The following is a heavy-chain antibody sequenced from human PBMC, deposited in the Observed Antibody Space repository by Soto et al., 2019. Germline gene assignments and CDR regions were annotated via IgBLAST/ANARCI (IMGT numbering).Heavy chain of an antibody. D-gene: IGHD4-17*01. CDR3: TTDLDDSGDFAYY. J-gene: IGHJ4*02. CDR1: GFTFSNAW. CDR2: IKSKTDGGTT. Sequence: GGSLRLSCAASGFTFSNAWMDWVRQAPGKGLEWVGRIKSKTDGGTTDYAAPVKSKFTISRDDSKNTLYLQMNSLKTEDTAVYYCTTDLDDSGDFAYYWGQGTLVTVSS. V-gene: IGHV3-15*07.